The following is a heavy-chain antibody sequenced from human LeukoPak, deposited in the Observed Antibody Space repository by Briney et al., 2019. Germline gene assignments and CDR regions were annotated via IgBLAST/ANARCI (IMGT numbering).Heavy chain of an antibody. V-gene: IGHV1-8*01. CDR3: ARANYYGSGKKDLDY. D-gene: IGHD3-10*01. CDR2: MNPNSGNT. Sequence: ASVKVSRKASGYTFTTYDINWVRQATGQGLEWMGWMNPNSGNTGYAQKFQGRVTMTRNTSMSTASMELNSLRSEDTAVYYCARANYYGSGKKDLDYWGQGTLVTVSS. CDR1: GYTFTTYD. J-gene: IGHJ4*02.